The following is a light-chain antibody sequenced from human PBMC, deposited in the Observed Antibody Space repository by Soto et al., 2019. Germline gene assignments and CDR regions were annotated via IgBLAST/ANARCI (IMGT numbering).Light chain of an antibody. Sequence: IVLTHSPATLSSFPGDRVTLSFRASQAVNTRLAWYQHKPGQAPRLLIYLASNRAAGVPARFSGSGYGTDFNLTISDVEPEDFAVYYCHQRQSWPRTFGQGTKVDIK. CDR3: HQRQSWPRT. CDR1: QAVNTR. J-gene: IGKJ1*01. CDR2: LAS. V-gene: IGKV3-11*01.